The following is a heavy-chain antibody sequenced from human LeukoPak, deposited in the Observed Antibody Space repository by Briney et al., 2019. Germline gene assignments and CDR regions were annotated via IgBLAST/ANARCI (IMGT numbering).Heavy chain of an antibody. CDR1: GFTFNSYW. Sequence: GGSLRLSCAASGFTFNSYWMSWVRQAPGKGMEWVANIDPDGSEKQYGDSVKGRFTTSRDNAKNSLYLQMNSLRAEDTAIYYCARIYYFGDNNWRYFDNWGQGTLVTVSS. CDR3: ARIYYFGDNNWRYFDN. J-gene: IGHJ4*02. V-gene: IGHV3-7*01. CDR2: IDPDGSEK. D-gene: IGHD3-10*01.